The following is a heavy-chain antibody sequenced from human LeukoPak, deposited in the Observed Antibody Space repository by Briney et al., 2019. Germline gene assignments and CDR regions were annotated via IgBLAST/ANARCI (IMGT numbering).Heavy chain of an antibody. CDR3: AREGQLGLDN. CDR2: ITLHSGDT. Sequence: ASVKVSCKASGHTFTVHYIHWVRQGPGQGLEWLGWITLHSGDTHYAQKYQGRLTTTSDTSISTGYMELSRLQFDNTAVYYCAREGQLGLDNWGQGTLVTVSS. J-gene: IGHJ1*01. CDR1: GHTFTVHY. V-gene: IGHV1-2*02. D-gene: IGHD1-1*01.